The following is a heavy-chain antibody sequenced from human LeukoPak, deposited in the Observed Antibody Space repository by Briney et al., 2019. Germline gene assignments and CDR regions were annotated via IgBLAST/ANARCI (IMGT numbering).Heavy chain of an antibody. CDR3: ARLLANGDYFDC. J-gene: IGHJ4*02. D-gene: IGHD4-17*01. Sequence: PSETLSLTCTVSGGSISSSSYYWGWIRQPPGKGLEWIGSIYYSGSTYYNPSLKSRVTMSVDTSKNQLSLKLSSVTAADTAVYYCARLLANGDYFDCWGQGTLVTVSS. CDR2: IYYSGST. V-gene: IGHV4-39*07. CDR1: GGSISSSSYY.